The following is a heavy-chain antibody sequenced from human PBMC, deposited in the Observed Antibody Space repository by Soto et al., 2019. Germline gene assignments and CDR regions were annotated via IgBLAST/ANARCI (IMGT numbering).Heavy chain of an antibody. D-gene: IGHD3-3*01. CDR3: ARGWDWRGYHEYYFDY. CDR1: GYTFTSYA. V-gene: IGHV1-3*01. Sequence: ASVKVSCKASGYTFTSYAMHWVRQAPGQRLEWMGWINAGNGNTKYSQKFQGRVTITRDTSASTAYMELSSLRSEDTAVYYCARGWDWRGYHEYYFDYWGQGTLVTSPQ. J-gene: IGHJ4*02. CDR2: INAGNGNT.